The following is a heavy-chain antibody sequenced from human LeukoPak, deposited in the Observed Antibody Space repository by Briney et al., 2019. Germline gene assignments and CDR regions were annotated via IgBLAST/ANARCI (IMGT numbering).Heavy chain of an antibody. D-gene: IGHD6-19*01. CDR2: VSYDGRNE. CDR1: GFSLSDYA. CDR3: ARDTRQYYHSGMDV. V-gene: IGHV3-30*03. Sequence: GGSLRLSCRASGFSLSDYAMHWVRQAPGKGLEWVAVVSYDGRNEYYGDSVKGRFTISRDTSKNTLYLQMNSLRTEDTAVYYCARDTRQYYHSGMDVWGHGTTVTVSS. J-gene: IGHJ6*02.